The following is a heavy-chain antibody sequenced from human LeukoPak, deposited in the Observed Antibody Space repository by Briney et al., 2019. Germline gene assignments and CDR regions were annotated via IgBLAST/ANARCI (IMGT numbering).Heavy chain of an antibody. CDR2: INHSGST. V-gene: IGHV4-34*01. CDR1: GGSFSGYY. CDR3: ARGGRIAGLWNDVWVQKFFDY. J-gene: IGHJ4*02. D-gene: IGHD1-1*01. Sequence: SETLSLTCAVYGGSFSGYYWSWIRQPPGKGLEWIGEINHSGSTNYNPSLKSRVTISVDTSKNQFSLKLSSVTAADTAVYYCARGGRIAGLWNDVWVQKFFDYWGQGTLVTVSS.